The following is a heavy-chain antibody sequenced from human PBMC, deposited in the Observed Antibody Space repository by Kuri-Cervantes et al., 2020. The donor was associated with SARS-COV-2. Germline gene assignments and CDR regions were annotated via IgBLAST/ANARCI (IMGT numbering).Heavy chain of an antibody. J-gene: IGHJ5*02. Sequence: GESLKISCAASGFTFNLYGMHWVRQAPGKVLEWMSFISYDGSYTYYAESVKGRFTISRNNSKNTLYLQMNSLRVEDTAVYYCAREDRYGGNLNWFDPWGQGTLVTVSS. D-gene: IGHD1-26*01. CDR2: ISYDGSYT. V-gene: IGHV3-30*03. CDR3: AREDRYGGNLNWFDP. CDR1: GFTFNLYG.